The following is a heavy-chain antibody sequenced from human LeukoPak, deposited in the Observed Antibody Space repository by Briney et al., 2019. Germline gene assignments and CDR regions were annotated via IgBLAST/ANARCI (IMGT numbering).Heavy chain of an antibody. CDR2: ISYDGSNK. V-gene: IGHV3-30-3*01. J-gene: IGHJ5*02. Sequence: PGGSLRLSCAASGFTFNSYAMHWVRQAPGKGLEWVAVISYDGSNKYYADSVKGRFTISRDNSKNTLYLQMNSLRAEDTAVYYCAREYGSGSYYHNWFDPWGQGTLVTVSS. D-gene: IGHD3-10*01. CDR1: GFTFNSYA. CDR3: AREYGSGSYYHNWFDP.